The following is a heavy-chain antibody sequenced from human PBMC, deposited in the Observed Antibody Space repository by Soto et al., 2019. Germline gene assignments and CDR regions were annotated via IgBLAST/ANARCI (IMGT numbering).Heavy chain of an antibody. V-gene: IGHV4-30-4*01. CDR2: IYYIGTT. J-gene: IGHJ6*02. CDR1: GGSISSGDHY. D-gene: IGHD3-10*01. CDR3: ARSPTVRGVISGMDV. Sequence: QVQLQESGPGLVKPSQTLSLTCTVSGGSISSGDHYWNWIRQPPGKGLEWIGYIYYIGTTYYNPSLTSRVTISVDTSKNQFSLRLTSVTAADTAVYYCARSPTVRGVISGMDVWGQGTTVTVSS.